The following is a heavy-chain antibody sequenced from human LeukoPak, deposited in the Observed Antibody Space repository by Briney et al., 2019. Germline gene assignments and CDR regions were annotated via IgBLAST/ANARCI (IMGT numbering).Heavy chain of an antibody. V-gene: IGHV1-18*01. CDR2: ISAYDGNT. Sequence: GSSVKVSCTASGSTFSNYGITWMRQVPEQGGEWLGWISAYDGNTRSPQNLQGRVTVTTDTSTSTAYIALRRLRFADTAVYYCAVDELAAASFLDYWGQGTLVTVSS. CDR3: AVDELAAASFLDY. CDR1: GSTFSNYG. D-gene: IGHD6-13*01. J-gene: IGHJ4*02.